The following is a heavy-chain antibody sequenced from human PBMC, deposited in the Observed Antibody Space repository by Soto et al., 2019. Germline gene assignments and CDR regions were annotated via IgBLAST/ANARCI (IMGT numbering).Heavy chain of an antibody. CDR3: AREVLERRLGGHDYYRMDD. Sequence: PGGSLRLSCAASGFTVSSNYMSWVRQAPGKGLEWVSVIYSGGSTYYADSVKGRFTISRDNSKNTLYLQMNSLRAEDTAVYYCAREVLERRLGGHDYYRMDDWGPAPRATVPS. CDR1: GFTVSSNY. D-gene: IGHD1-1*01. CDR2: IYSGGST. J-gene: IGHJ6*02. V-gene: IGHV3-53*01.